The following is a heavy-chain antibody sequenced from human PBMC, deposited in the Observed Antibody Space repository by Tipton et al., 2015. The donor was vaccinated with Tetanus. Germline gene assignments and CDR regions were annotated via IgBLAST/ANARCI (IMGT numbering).Heavy chain of an antibody. CDR3: ARDPLGDETIFDY. CDR2: TYYRSRWYN. J-gene: IGHJ4*02. D-gene: IGHD3-10*01. V-gene: IGHV6-1*01. CDR1: GDSVSSNSAA. Sequence: GLVKPSQTLSLTWAISGDSVSSNSAAWNWIRQSPSRGLEWLARTYYRSRWYNDYALSVKSRITISPDTSKNQFSLQLNSVTPDDTAVYYCARDPLGDETIFDYWGQGTLVTVSS.